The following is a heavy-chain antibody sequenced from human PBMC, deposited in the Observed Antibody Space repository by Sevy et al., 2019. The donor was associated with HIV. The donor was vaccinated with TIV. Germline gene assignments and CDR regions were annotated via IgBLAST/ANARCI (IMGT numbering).Heavy chain of an antibody. Sequence: GGSLRLSCAGSGFTFNNFWMTWVRQGPGKGLEWVANIKKDGSEKYYMDSVKGRFIISRDNAKNSLYLKMNSLRAEDTAVYYCERDCNSASCLWRLDVWGQGTTVTVSS. D-gene: IGHD1-26*01. J-gene: IGHJ6*02. CDR3: ERDCNSASCLWRLDV. CDR1: GFTFNNFW. CDR2: IKKDGSEK. V-gene: IGHV3-7*03.